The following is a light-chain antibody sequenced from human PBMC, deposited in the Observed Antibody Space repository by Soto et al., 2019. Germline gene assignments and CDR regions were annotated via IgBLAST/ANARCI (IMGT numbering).Light chain of an antibody. CDR1: QSISTY. Sequence: DIEMTQSPSSLSASVGDRVTITCRASQSISTYLTLYQHNPGKAPNLLIYGASSLGSGIPSRFNGSGSGTHFTLTITSLQCEDSATYFCQHNYNSPPTFGEGTKVDIK. CDR3: QHNYNSPPT. J-gene: IGKJ4*02. CDR2: GAS. V-gene: IGKV1-39*01.